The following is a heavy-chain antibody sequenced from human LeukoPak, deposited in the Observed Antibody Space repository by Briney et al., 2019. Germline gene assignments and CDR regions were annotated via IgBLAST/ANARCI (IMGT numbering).Heavy chain of an antibody. J-gene: IGHJ3*02. V-gene: IGHV3-30*18. Sequence: GGSLRLSCAASGFTFSSYAMSWVRQAPGKGLEWVAVISYDGSNKYYADSVKGRFTISRDNSKNTLYLQMNRLRAEDTAVYYCANLATFTSGFDIWGQGTMVTVSS. D-gene: IGHD5-24*01. CDR2: ISYDGSNK. CDR1: GFTFSSYA. CDR3: ANLATFTSGFDI.